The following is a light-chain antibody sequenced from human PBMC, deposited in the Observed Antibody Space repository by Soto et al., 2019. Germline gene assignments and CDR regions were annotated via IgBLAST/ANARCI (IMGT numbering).Light chain of an antibody. J-gene: IGKJ2*01. CDR3: HQYYDTPYT. CDR2: WAS. Sequence: DTVMTQSPDYLAASLGERATINCKSSQNILYNSNNKNYLAWYQQKPGQPPRLLIYWASTRESGVPDRFSGSGSGTDFTLTISSLQAEDVAVYYCHQYYDTPYTFGQGTKLEIK. V-gene: IGKV4-1*01. CDR1: QNILYNSNNKNY.